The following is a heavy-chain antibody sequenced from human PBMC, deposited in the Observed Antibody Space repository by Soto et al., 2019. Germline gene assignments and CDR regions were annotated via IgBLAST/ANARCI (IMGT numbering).Heavy chain of an antibody. CDR1: GYTFTGYY. Sequence: ASVKVSCKASGYTFTGYYMHWVRQAPGQGLEWMGWINPNSGGTNYAQKFQGWVTMTRDTSISTAYMELSRLRSDDTAVYYCARGPGITMVRGVISPWGQGTLVTVSS. CDR3: ARGPGITMVRGVISP. J-gene: IGHJ5*02. V-gene: IGHV1-2*04. D-gene: IGHD3-10*01. CDR2: INPNSGGT.